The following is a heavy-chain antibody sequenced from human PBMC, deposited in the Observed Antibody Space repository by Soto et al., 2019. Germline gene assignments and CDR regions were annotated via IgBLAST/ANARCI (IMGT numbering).Heavy chain of an antibody. CDR1: GGSFSGYY. Sequence: PSETLSLTCAVYGGSFSGYYWSWIRQPPGKGLEWIGEINHSGGTNYNPSLKSRVTISVDTSKNQFSLKLSSVTAADTTVYYCASKGVTIFAWGQGTLVTVSS. CDR2: INHSGGT. CDR3: ASKGVTIFA. V-gene: IGHV4-34*01. D-gene: IGHD3-3*01. J-gene: IGHJ4*02.